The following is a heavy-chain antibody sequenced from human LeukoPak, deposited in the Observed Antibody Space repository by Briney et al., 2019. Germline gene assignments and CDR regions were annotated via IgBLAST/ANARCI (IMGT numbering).Heavy chain of an antibody. CDR3: ARARRARTAGYYYMDV. CDR1: GYTFTSYD. D-gene: IGHD2-2*01. Sequence: ASVKVSRKASGYTFTSYDINRVRQATGQGLEWMGWMNPNSGNTGYAQKFQGRVTMTRNTSISTAYTELSSLRSEDTAVYYCARARRARTAGYYYMDVWGKGTTVTVSS. CDR2: MNPNSGNT. J-gene: IGHJ6*03. V-gene: IGHV1-8*01.